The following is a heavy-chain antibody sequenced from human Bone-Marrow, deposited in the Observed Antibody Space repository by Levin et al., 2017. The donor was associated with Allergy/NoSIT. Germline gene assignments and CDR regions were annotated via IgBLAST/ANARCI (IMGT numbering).Heavy chain of an antibody. V-gene: IGHV1-69*13. CDR2: IIPIFGTA. CDR1: GGTFSSYA. D-gene: IGHD3-3*01. Sequence: SVKVSCKASGGTFSSYAISWVRQAPGQGLEWMGGIIPIFGTANYAQKFQGRVTITADESTSTAYMELSSLRSEDTAVYYCAKKRITIFGVVRIYYYGMDVWGQGTTVTVSS. J-gene: IGHJ6*02. CDR3: AKKRITIFGVVRIYYYGMDV.